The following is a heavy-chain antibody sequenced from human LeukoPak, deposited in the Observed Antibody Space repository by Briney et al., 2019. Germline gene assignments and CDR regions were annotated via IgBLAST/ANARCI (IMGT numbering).Heavy chain of an antibody. Sequence: GGSLRLSCTASGFTFSAYAMMWVRQAPGKGPEWVSAIRGGGGSAFYADSVKGLFTISRDTSKYTLFLQMNSLRAKATAVYYCARDPNGDYIGAFDMWGPGTMVTVSS. CDR3: ARDPNGDYIGAFDM. V-gene: IGHV3-23*01. J-gene: IGHJ3*02. CDR1: GFTFSAYA. D-gene: IGHD4-17*01. CDR2: IRGGGGSA.